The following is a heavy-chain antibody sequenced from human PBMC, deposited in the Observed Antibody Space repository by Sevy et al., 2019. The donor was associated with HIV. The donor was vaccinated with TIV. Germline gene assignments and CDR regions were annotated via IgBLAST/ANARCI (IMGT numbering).Heavy chain of an antibody. J-gene: IGHJ6*02. Sequence: ASVKVSCKASGYTFTSYGMNWVRQAPGQGLEWMGWINTNTGNPTYAQGFTGRFVFSLDTSVSTAYLQISSLKAEDTAVYYCARTSRGIVVIRAAQHHYGMDVWGQGTTVTVSS. CDR3: ARTSRGIVVIRAAQHHYGMDV. V-gene: IGHV7-4-1*02. CDR2: INTNTGNP. CDR1: GYTFTSYG. D-gene: IGHD2-2*01.